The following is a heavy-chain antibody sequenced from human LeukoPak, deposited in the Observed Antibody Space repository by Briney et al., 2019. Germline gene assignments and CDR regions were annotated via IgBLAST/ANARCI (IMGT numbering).Heavy chain of an antibody. CDR1: GGSISSGSYY. V-gene: IGHV4-61*02. CDR3: ARSGYSYGIDAFDI. Sequence: SETLSLTCTVSGGSISSGSYYWSWIRQPAGKGLEWIGCIYTSGSTNYNPSLKSRVTISVDTSKNQFSLKLSSVTAADTAVYYCARSGYSYGIDAFDIWGQGTMVTVSS. CDR2: IYTSGST. J-gene: IGHJ3*02. D-gene: IGHD5-18*01.